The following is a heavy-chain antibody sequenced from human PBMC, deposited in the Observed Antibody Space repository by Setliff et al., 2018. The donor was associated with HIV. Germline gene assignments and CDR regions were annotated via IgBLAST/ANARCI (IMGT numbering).Heavy chain of an antibody. CDR1: GGSVMSSVYY. Sequence: PSETLSLTCSVSGGSVMSSVYYWAWIRQPPGKGLEWIGRFYTSGSTNYNPSLKSRVTISVDKSKNQFSLKLSSVTAADTSVYYCARVGTYGVGGWVDPWGQGSLVTVSS. J-gene: IGHJ5*02. CDR2: FYTSGST. CDR3: ARVGTYGVGGWVDP. V-gene: IGHV4-39*01. D-gene: IGHD3-16*01.